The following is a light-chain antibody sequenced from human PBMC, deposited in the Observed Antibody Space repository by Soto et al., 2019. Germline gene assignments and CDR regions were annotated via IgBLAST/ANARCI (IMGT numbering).Light chain of an antibody. J-gene: IGKJ1*01. Sequence: VVTQSPATLSVFPGETATLSCRASQSVSSDLAWYQQRPGQAPRLLIYGASTRATGIPARFRGSGSGTGFRLTISSLQSEDFATYYCQQYNTWHPKMAFGRGTKVDIK. V-gene: IGKV3-15*01. CDR2: GAS. CDR3: QQYNTWHPKMA. CDR1: QSVSSD.